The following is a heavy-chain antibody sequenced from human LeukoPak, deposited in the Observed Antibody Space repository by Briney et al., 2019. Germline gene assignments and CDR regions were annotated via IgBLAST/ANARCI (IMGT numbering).Heavy chain of an antibody. J-gene: IGHJ4*02. CDR3: ARVQQLFDY. D-gene: IGHD6-13*01. CDR1: GGSISSSSYY. CDR2: IYYNWST. V-gene: IGHV4-39*07. Sequence: PSETLSLTCTVSGGSISSSSYYWGWIRQPPGKGLDWIGSIYYNWSTCYNPSLKSRATISVDTSKNQFSLKLSSVTAADTAVYYCARVQQLFDYWGRGTLVTVFS.